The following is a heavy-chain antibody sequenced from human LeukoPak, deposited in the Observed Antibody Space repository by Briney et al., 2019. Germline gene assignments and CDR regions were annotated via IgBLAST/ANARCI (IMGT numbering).Heavy chain of an antibody. V-gene: IGHV1-2*02. Sequence: GASVKVSCKASGYTFTGYYMHWVRQAPGQGLEWMGWINPNSSGTNYAQKFQGRVTMTRDTSISTAYMELSRLRSDDTAVYYCARPPDTATVYGMDVWGQGTTVTVSS. CDR2: INPNSSGT. CDR1: GYTFTGYY. D-gene: IGHD5-18*01. CDR3: ARPPDTATVYGMDV. J-gene: IGHJ6*02.